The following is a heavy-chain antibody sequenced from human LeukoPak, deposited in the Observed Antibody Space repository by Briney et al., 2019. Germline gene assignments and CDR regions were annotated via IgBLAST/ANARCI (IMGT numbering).Heavy chain of an antibody. D-gene: IGHD2-15*01. J-gene: IGHJ3*02. V-gene: IGHV5-51*01. CDR1: GYSFTTYW. CDR2: IYPGDSDA. CDR3: AGQDIVVVATTTRAFDI. Sequence: GESLKISCKGSGYSFTTYWIGWVRQKPGKGLEWMGIIYPGDSDARYSPSFQGQVTISADKSISTAYLQWSSLKASDTAMYYCAGQDIVVVATTTRAFDIWGQGTMVTVSS.